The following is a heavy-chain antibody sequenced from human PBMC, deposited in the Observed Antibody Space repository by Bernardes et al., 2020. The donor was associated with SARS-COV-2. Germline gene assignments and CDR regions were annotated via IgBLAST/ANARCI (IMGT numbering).Heavy chain of an antibody. J-gene: IGHJ5*02. CDR2: IYSGGST. D-gene: IGHD6-19*01. Sequence: GGSLRLSCAASGFTVSSNYMSWVRQAPGNGLEWVSVIYSGGSTYYADSVKGRFTISRDNSKNTLYLQMNRLRAEDTAVYYCTGDPPSSGWAFAAWGQGTQVTVPS. CDR3: TGDPPSSGWAFAA. V-gene: IGHV3-53*01. CDR1: GFTVSSNY.